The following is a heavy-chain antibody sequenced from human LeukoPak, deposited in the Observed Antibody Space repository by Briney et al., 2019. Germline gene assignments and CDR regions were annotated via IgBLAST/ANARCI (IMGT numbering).Heavy chain of an antibody. V-gene: IGHV3-49*04. CDR1: GFTFGDYA. J-gene: IGHJ4*02. CDR2: IRSKAFGGTT. Sequence: GGSLRLSCLCSGFTFGDYAMGWVRQAPGKGLGRVCFIRSKAFGGTTEYAASVKGRFTISRDVSRSIAYLQMNSLKTEDTAVYYCMGRRRREEANDYWGQGTLVTVSS. CDR3: MGRRRREEANDY. D-gene: IGHD1-1*01.